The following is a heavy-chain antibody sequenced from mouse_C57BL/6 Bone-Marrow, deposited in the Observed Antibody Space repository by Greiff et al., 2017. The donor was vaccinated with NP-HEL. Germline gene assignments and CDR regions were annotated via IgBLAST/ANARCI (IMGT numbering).Heavy chain of an antibody. D-gene: IGHD2-3*01. J-gene: IGHJ3*01. CDR2: ISSGGDYI. Sequence: LMESGEGLVKPGGSLKLSCAASGFTFSSYAMSWVRQTPEKRLEWVAYISSGGDYIYYADTVKGRFTISRDNARNTLYLQMSSLKSEDTAMYYCTRGSYDGFPYWGQGTLVTVSA. CDR1: GFTFSSYA. V-gene: IGHV5-9-1*02. CDR3: TRGSYDGFPY.